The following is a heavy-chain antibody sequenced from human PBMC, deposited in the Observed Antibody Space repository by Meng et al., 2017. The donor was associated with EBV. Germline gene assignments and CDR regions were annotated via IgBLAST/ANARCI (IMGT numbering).Heavy chain of an antibody. CDR1: GYTFTGYY. Sequence: QGQLVTSGAEVKKPGASVKVSCKASGYTFTGYYMHWVRQAPGQGLEWMGRINPNSGGTNYAQKFQGRVTMTRDTSISTAYMELSRLRSDDTAVYYCAKGADLAAAGTFWFDPWGPGNLVHVAS. D-gene: IGHD6-13*01. CDR3: AKGADLAAAGTFWFDP. J-gene: IGHJ5*01. CDR2: INPNSGGT. V-gene: IGHV1-2*06.